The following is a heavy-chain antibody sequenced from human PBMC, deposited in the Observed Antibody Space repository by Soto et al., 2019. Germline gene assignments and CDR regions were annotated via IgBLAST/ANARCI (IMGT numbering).Heavy chain of an antibody. Sequence: GGSLRLSCVASGFTLSGYWMHWVRQVPGKGLVWVSRISGDGRTTNYADSVKGRFTISRDNAKNTLYLQMDSLRAEDTALYYCTRVIDGRSELFDYWGQGNLVTVSS. D-gene: IGHD1-26*01. CDR2: ISGDGRTT. CDR3: TRVIDGRSELFDY. J-gene: IGHJ4*02. CDR1: GFTLSGYW. V-gene: IGHV3-74*01.